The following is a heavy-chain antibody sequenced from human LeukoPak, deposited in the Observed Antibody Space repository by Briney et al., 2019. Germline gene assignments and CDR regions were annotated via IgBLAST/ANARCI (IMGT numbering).Heavy chain of an antibody. J-gene: IGHJ4*02. CDR3: AKDPLGGDETDY. V-gene: IGHV3-23*05. CDR1: GITIRNYG. D-gene: IGHD3-16*01. Sequence: AGGSLRLSCAASGITIRNYGMTWVRQALGRGLQWVSSINNSGTRTFYEDSVRGRFTISRDDSKNTIYLQMNSLRAEDTAIYYCAKDPLGGDETDYWGQGILVTVSS. CDR2: INNSGTRT.